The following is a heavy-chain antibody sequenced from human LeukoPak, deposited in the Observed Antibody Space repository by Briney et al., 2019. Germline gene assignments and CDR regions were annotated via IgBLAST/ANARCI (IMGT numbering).Heavy chain of an antibody. CDR2: ISHTGST. Sequence: PSGTLSLTCAVSGGSISSSTWWRWGRQPPGKGLEWIGEISHTGSTNYNPSLESRVTISVDKSKNQFSLRLSSVTAADTAVYFCARVPGTSPFDYWGQGTLVTVSS. CDR1: GGSISSSTW. CDR3: ARVPGTSPFDY. D-gene: IGHD1-1*01. V-gene: IGHV4-4*02. J-gene: IGHJ4*02.